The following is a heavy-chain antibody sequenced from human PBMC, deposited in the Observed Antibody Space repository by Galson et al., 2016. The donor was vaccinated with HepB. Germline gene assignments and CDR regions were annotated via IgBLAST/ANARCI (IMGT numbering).Heavy chain of an antibody. V-gene: IGHV3-7*03. J-gene: IGHJ4*02. D-gene: IGHD3-16*01. Sequence: SLRLSCAASGFTFSRFWMNWVRQAPGKGLEWVASIKEDGSKSFYADSVKGRFTISRDNVENSLSLQMTSLRTDDTAMYYCATPTTGEWGQGTLVTVS. CDR2: IKEDGSKS. CDR1: GFTFSRFW. CDR3: ATPTTGE.